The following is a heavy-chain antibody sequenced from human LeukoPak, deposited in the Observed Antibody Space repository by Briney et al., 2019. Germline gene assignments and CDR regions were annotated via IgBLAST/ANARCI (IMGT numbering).Heavy chain of an antibody. CDR2: IYKTGST. V-gene: IGHV4-39*07. Sequence: SETLSLSCIVSGGSISTSTYYWAWVRQPPGKGLEWIGSIYKTGSTNYSPSLKSRVTISVDTSENQFSLKLSSVTAADTAVYYCARSGYALNWFDPWGQGTLVTVSS. D-gene: IGHD5-12*01. CDR1: GGSISTSTYY. J-gene: IGHJ5*02. CDR3: ARSGYALNWFDP.